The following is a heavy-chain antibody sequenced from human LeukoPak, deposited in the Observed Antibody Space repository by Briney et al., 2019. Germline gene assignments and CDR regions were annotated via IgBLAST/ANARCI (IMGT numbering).Heavy chain of an antibody. D-gene: IGHD1-26*01. CDR1: GGSISSGSYY. J-gene: IGHJ3*02. CDR3: ARARSGFPADAFDI. CDR2: IYTSGGT. Sequence: SETLSLTCTVSGGSISSGSYYWSWIRQPAGKGLEWIGRIYTSGGTNYNPSLKSRVTISVDTSKNQFSLKLSSVTAADTAVYYCARARSGFPADAFDIWGQGTMVTVSS. V-gene: IGHV4-61*02.